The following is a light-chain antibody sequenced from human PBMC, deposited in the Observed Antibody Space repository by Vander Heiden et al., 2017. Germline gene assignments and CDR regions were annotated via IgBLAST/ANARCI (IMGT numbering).Light chain of an antibody. J-gene: IGKJ4*01. CDR2: TAS. Sequence: DIQLTQSPSFLSASVGDRVTITCRGSRGISNYVAWYQQKPGKGPKLLIYTASTLQSGVPSRFSGSGSGTEFTLTISSLQPEDFATYYCQQLDSYPLTFGGGTKVEIK. CDR3: QQLDSYPLT. CDR1: RGISNY. V-gene: IGKV1-9*01.